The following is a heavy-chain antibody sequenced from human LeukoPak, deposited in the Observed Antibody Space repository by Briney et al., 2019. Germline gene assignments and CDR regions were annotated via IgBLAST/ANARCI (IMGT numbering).Heavy chain of an antibody. CDR2: IYYSGST. J-gene: IGHJ3*01. CDR1: GGSMSSYY. V-gene: IGHV4-59*08. Sequence: SETLSLTCTVSGGSMSSYYWSWIRQPPGKGLECIGYIYYSGSTTYNPSLKSRVTISVDTPKNQFSLKLSSVTAADTAVYYCARYGGYYYDSWGQGTMVIVSS. CDR3: ARYGGYYYDS. D-gene: IGHD3-22*01.